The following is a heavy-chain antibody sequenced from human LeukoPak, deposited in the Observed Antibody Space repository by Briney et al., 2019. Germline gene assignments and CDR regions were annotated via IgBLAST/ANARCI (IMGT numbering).Heavy chain of an antibody. CDR3: ARNNDYGDYDDY. CDR1: GFSFSSYG. Sequence: GGSLRLSCAASGFSFSSYGMNWVRKAPGKGLEWISYISSSSSPMYYADSVKGRFTISRDNAKNSLYLQMNSLRVEDTAVYYCARNNDYGDYDDYWGQGTLVTVSS. D-gene: IGHD4-17*01. J-gene: IGHJ4*02. CDR2: ISSSSSPM. V-gene: IGHV3-48*01.